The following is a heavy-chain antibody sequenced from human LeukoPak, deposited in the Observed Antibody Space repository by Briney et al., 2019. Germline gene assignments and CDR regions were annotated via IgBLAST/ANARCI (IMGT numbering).Heavy chain of an antibody. V-gene: IGHV4-4*07. D-gene: IGHD1-26*01. CDR3: ARDLGSNYVYFDY. Sequence: SETLSLTCTVSGGSISGYYWSWIRQPAGKGLEYIGRIYLSGITNYNPSLKSRVIMSVDSSKNQFSLKLSSVTAADTAVYYCARDLGSNYVYFDYWGQGSLVTVSS. CDR2: IYLSGIT. J-gene: IGHJ4*02. CDR1: GGSISGYY.